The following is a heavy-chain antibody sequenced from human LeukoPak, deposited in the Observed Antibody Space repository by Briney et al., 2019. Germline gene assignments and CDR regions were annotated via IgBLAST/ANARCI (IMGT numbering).Heavy chain of an antibody. J-gene: IGHJ5*02. Sequence: SVTLSLTCTVSAGSISTYYWTWIRQPPGKGLEWIGYIYNSERTNYNPSLKSRVTISVDTSNNQFSLKLSSVTAADTAVYYCARAGLYCSSTSCYIWFDPWGQGTLVTVSS. D-gene: IGHD2-2*02. CDR3: ARAGLYCSSTSCYIWFDP. V-gene: IGHV4-59*01. CDR1: AGSISTYY. CDR2: IYNSERT.